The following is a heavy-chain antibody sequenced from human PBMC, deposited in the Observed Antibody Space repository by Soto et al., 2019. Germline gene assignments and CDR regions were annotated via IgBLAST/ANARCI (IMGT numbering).Heavy chain of an antibody. CDR2: IYYSGST. J-gene: IGHJ4*02. CDR3: ARVVGYCSGGSCYADSNFDY. Sequence: SETLSLTCTVSGGSVSSGSYYWSWIRQPPGKGLEWIGYIYYSGSTNYNPSLKSRVTISVDTSKNQFSLKLSSVTAADTAVYYCARVVGYCSGGSCYADSNFDYWGQGTLVTVSS. V-gene: IGHV4-61*01. D-gene: IGHD2-15*01. CDR1: GGSVSSGSYY.